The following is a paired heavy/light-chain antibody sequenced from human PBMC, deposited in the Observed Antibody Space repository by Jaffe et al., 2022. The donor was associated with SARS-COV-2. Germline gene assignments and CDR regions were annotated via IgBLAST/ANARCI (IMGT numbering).Heavy chain of an antibody. D-gene: IGHD6-13*01. V-gene: IGHV3-23*01. CDR1: GFTFSSYA. J-gene: IGHJ5*02. Sequence: EVQLLESGGGLVQPGGSLRLSCAASGFTFSSYAMSWVRQAPGKGLEWVSAISGSGGSTYYADSVKGRFTISRDNSKNTLYLQMNSLRAEDTAVYYCAKDPGLGEHAAAGVDWFDPWGQGTLVTVSS. CDR3: AKDPGLGEHAAAGVDWFDP. CDR2: ISGSGGST.
Light chain of an antibody. CDR2: DAS. J-gene: IGKJ1*01. CDR1: QDISNY. V-gene: IGKV1-33*01. CDR3: QQYDNLPRT. Sequence: DIQMTQSPSSLSASVGDRVTITCQASQDISNYLNWYQQKPGKAPKLLIYDASNLETGVPSRFSGSGSGTDFTFTISSLQPEDIATYYCQQYDNLPRTFGQGTKVEIK.